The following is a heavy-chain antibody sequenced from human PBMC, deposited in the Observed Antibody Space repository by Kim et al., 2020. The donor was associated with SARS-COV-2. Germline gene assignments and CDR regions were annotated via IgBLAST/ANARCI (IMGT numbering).Heavy chain of an antibody. CDR3: ARARYDSSGYYLAVASPGWYYLVY. D-gene: IGHD3-22*01. Sequence: ASVKVSCKASGYTFTSYYMHWVRQAPGQGLEWMGIINPSGGSTSYAQKFQGRVTMTRDTSTSTVYMELSSLRSEDTAVYYCARARYDSSGYYLAVASPGWYYLVYCGEGPLVTVSS. CDR1: GYTFTSYY. CDR2: INPSGGST. J-gene: IGHJ4*02. V-gene: IGHV1-46*01.